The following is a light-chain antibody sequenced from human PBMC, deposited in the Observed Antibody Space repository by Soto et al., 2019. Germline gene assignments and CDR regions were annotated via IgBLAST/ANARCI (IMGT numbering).Light chain of an antibody. CDR1: ETITDY. CDR3: QQNFSPFVT. V-gene: IGKV1-39*01. Sequence: DIQMTQSPPSLSASVGDRVTITCRASETITDYLNWYQVKPGKAPKLLIYSASLLQPGVPSRFSGSRYGTDFTLTLSGLQPEDSATYYCQQNFSPFVTFGAGSRV. J-gene: IGKJ4*01. CDR2: SAS.